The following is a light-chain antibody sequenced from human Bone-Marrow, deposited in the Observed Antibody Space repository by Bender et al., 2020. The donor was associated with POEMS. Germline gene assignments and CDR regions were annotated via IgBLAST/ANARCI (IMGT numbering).Light chain of an antibody. V-gene: IGLV1-40*01. CDR2: ANI. CDR3: QSFDTSLSGWV. CDR1: NTNIGIAFD. Sequence: QSVLTQPPSVSGAPGQRVTISCTGSNTNIGIAFDVNWYQVLPGTAPRLLIYANINRPSGVPDRFSGSKSGTSVSLAITGLQAEDEADYYCQSFDTSLSGWVFGAGTKLTV. J-gene: IGLJ3*02.